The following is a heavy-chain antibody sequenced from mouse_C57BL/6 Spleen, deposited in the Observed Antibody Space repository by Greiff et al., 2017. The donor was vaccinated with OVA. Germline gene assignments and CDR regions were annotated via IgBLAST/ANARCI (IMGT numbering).Heavy chain of an antibody. Sequence: QVQLKQSGPELVKPGASVKLSCKASGYTFTSYDINWVKQRPGQVLEWIGWIYPRDGSHKYTEKFKGQATLTVDTSSSTADMELHSLTSEDSAVYVCARTYDYYWYCDVWGTGTTVTVSS. CDR2: IYPRDGSH. J-gene: IGHJ1*03. V-gene: IGHV1-85*01. CDR3: ARTYDYYWYCDV. CDR1: GYTFTSYD. D-gene: IGHD2-4*01.